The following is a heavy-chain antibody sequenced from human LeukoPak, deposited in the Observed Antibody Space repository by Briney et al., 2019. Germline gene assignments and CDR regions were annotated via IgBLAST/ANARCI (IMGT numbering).Heavy chain of an antibody. CDR1: GFTFSSYG. V-gene: IGHV3-30*02. J-gene: IGHJ3*02. CDR3: AKDYYDSSGYYGDDAFDI. CDR2: IRYDGSNK. D-gene: IGHD3-22*01. Sequence: GGSLRLSCAASGFTFSSYGMHWVRQAPGKGLEWVAFIRYDGSNKYYADSVKGRFTISRDNAENSLYLQMNSLRAEDTAVYYCAKDYYDSSGYYGDDAFDIWGQGTMVTVPS.